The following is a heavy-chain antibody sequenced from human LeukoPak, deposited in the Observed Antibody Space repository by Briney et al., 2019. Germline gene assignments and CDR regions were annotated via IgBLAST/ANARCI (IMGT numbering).Heavy chain of an antibody. D-gene: IGHD6-19*01. V-gene: IGHV1-2*04. CDR3: ARAGSSGWYKPEYYFDY. J-gene: IGHJ4*02. CDR1: GDTCTGYE. Sequence: ASVKGSCKASGDTCTGYEMHWVRQAPGQGLEWMGWINPNSGGTNYAQKFQGWVTMTRDTSISTAYMELSRLRSDDTAVYYCARAGSSGWYKPEYYFDYWGQGTLVTVSS. CDR2: INPNSGGT.